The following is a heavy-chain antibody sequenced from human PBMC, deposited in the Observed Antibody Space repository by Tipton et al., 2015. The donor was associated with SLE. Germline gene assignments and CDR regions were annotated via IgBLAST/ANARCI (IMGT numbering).Heavy chain of an antibody. V-gene: IGHV4-31*03. CDR3: ARAPNSLLVMSINFFDV. CDR1: GGSISSGGYD. D-gene: IGHD2/OR15-2a*01. Sequence: LRLSCTVSGGSISSGGYDWTWIRQHPGKGLEWIGYIDYSGKTQHNPSLKSRVSISVDTSKDQFSLDLTSVTAADTAVYYCARAPNSLLVMSINFFDVWGQGIVVAVSS. CDR2: IDYSGKT. J-gene: IGHJ3*01.